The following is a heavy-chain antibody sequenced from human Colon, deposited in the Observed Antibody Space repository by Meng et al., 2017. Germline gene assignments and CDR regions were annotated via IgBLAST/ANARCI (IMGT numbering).Heavy chain of an antibody. CDR1: GFPFSTYT. CDR2: ISYDGTYK. D-gene: IGHD6-13*01. Sequence: GGSLRLSCAASGFPFSTYTIHWVRQAPGQGPEWVAVISYDGTYKYSPDSVRGRFTISRDNSKNTLFLQMSSLRPEDTAVYYCARANSSTWHYFDYWGQGTLVTVSS. V-gene: IGHV3-30*04. CDR3: ARANSSTWHYFDY. J-gene: IGHJ4*02.